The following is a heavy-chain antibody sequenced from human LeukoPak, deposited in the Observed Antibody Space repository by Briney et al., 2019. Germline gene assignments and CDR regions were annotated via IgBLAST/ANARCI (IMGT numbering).Heavy chain of an antibody. D-gene: IGHD1/OR15-1a*01. CDR2: IYYSGST. Sequence: SQTLSLTCTVSGGSISSGDYYWSWIRRPPGKGLEWIGYIYYSGSTYYNPSLKSRLTISLDTSKNQFSLKLTSVTAADTAVYYCATAAQNWNNAPYFDFWGQETLVTVSS. J-gene: IGHJ4*02. CDR1: GGSISSGDYY. CDR3: ATAAQNWNNAPYFDF. V-gene: IGHV4-30-4*01.